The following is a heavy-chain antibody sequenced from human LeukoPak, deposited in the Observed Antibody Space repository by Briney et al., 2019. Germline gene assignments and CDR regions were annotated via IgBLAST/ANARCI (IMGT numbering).Heavy chain of an antibody. V-gene: IGHV4-30-4*07. CDR2: IYYSGST. J-gene: IGHJ4*02. CDR1: GGSISSGGHS. Sequence: PSETLSLTCVVSGGSISSGGHSWSWIRQPPGKGLEWIGYIYYSGSTYYNPSLKSRVTISVDTSKNQFSLKLSSVTAADTAVYYCASSSGYYYYWGQGTLVTVSS. CDR3: ASSSGYYYY. D-gene: IGHD3-22*01.